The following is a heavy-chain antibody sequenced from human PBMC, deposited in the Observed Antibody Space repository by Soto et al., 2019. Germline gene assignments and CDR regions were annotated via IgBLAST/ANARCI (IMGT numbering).Heavy chain of an antibody. J-gene: IGHJ2*01. CDR3: VAGGEYQLMYYFDL. V-gene: IGHV4-39*01. CDR2: IYYSGST. CDR1: GGSISSSSYY. D-gene: IGHD3-16*01. Sequence: SETLSLTCTVSGGSISSSSYYWGWIRQPPGKGLEWIGSIYYSGSTYYNPSLKSRVTISVDTSKNQFSLKLSSVTAADTAVYYCVAGGEYQLMYYFDLWGRGTLVTVSS.